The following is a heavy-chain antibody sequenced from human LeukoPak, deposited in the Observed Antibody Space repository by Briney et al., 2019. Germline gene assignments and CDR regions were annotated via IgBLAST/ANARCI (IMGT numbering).Heavy chain of an antibody. CDR1: GFTFSSYW. J-gene: IGHJ4*02. D-gene: IGHD3-10*01. Sequence: GGSLRLSCAASGFTFSSYWMSWVRQAPGKGLEWVANIKQDGSEIYYVDSVKGRFTISRDNAKNSLYLQMNSLRAEDTAAYYCARVRWFGELSPLDYWGQGTLVTVSS. V-gene: IGHV3-7*01. CDR3: ARVRWFGELSPLDY. CDR2: IKQDGSEI.